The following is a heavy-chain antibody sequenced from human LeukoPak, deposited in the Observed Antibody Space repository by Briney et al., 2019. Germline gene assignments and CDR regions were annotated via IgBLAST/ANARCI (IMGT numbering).Heavy chain of an antibody. CDR2: ISSSGSTI. J-gene: IGHJ4*02. Sequence: SGGSLRLSCAASGFTFSSYEMNWVRQAPGKGLEWVSYISSSGSTIYYADSVKGRFTISRDNAKNSLYLQMNSLRAEDTAVYYCARDGSYDYVWGSYPDYWGQGTLVTVSS. V-gene: IGHV3-48*03. CDR1: GFTFSSYE. D-gene: IGHD3-16*02. CDR3: ARDGSYDYVWGSYPDY.